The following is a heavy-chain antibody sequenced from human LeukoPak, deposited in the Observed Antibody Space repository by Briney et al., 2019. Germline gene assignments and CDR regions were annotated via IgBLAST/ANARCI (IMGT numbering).Heavy chain of an antibody. CDR2: IRSKAYGGTT. CDR1: GFTFGDYA. D-gene: IGHD6-13*01. CDR3: TRCVFGIAAAADV. V-gene: IGHV3-49*03. Sequence: GGSLRLSCTASGFTFGDYAMSWFRQAPGKGLEWVGFIRSKAYGGTTEYAASVKGRFTTSRDDSKSIAYLQVNSLKTEDTAVYYCTRCVFGIAAAADVWGKGTTVTVSS. J-gene: IGHJ6*04.